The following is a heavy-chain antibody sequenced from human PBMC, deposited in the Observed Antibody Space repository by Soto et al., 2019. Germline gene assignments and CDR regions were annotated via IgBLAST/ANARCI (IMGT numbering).Heavy chain of an antibody. CDR3: AREELYCSGGSCYSVGSCDY. D-gene: IGHD2-15*01. J-gene: IGHJ4*02. Sequence: PGGSLRLSCAASGFTFSSYAMHWVRQAPGKGLEWVAVISYDGSNKYYADSVKGRFTISRDNSKNTLYLQMNSLRAEDTAVYYCAREELYCSGGSCYSVGSCDYWGQGTLVTVSS. V-gene: IGHV3-30-3*01. CDR1: GFTFSSYA. CDR2: ISYDGSNK.